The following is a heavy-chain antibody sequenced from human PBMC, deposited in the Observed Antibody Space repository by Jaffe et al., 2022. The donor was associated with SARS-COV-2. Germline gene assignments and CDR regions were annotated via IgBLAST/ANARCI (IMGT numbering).Heavy chain of an antibody. CDR1: GFIFRNYA. CDR2: IDIDGGIT. Sequence: EVELLESGGGLGLPGGSLRLSCAASGFIFRNYAMTWVRQAPGKGLEWLSTIDIDGGITDNADSVKGRFTISRDNSKSTLYLQMNSLGAEDTAVYYCARWPGFGVATHHGMDVWGQGTTVTVSS. CDR3: ARWPGFGVATHHGMDV. V-gene: IGHV3-23*01. J-gene: IGHJ6*02. D-gene: IGHD3-3*01.